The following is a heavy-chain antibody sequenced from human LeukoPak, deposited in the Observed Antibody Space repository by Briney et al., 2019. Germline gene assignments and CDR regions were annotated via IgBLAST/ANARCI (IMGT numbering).Heavy chain of an antibody. Sequence: SETLSLTCTVSGYSISSGSYWGWIRQPPGKGLEWIGSIYHSGNTYYNPSLKSRVTISVDTSKNQFSLKLSSVTAADTAVYYCARARRYYDYVWGSYRYYYFDYWGQGTLVTVSS. D-gene: IGHD3-16*02. CDR2: IYHSGNT. J-gene: IGHJ4*02. CDR1: GYSISSGSY. CDR3: ARARRYYDYVWGSYRYYYFDY. V-gene: IGHV4-38-2*02.